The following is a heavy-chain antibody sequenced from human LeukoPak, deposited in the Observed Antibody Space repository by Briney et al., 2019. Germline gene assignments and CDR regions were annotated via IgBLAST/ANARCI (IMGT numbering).Heavy chain of an antibody. CDR3: ARDRYYDILTGIFDY. V-gene: IGHV4-4*02. CDR2: IYHSGST. Sequence: SSETLSLTCAVSGGSISSSNWWSWVRQPPGKGLEWIGEIYHSGSTNYNPSLKSRVTISVDKSKNQFSLKLSSVTAADTAVYYCARDRYYDILTGIFDYWSQGTLVTVSS. D-gene: IGHD3-9*01. CDR1: GGSISSSNW. J-gene: IGHJ4*02.